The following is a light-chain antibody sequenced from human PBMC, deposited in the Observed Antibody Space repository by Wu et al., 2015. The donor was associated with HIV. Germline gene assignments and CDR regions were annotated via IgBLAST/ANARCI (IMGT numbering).Light chain of an antibody. Sequence: EAVLTQSPVTLSLSPGERATLSCRASQTVGTYLAWYQQKIGQPPRLLIHAASKRAAGIPARFSASGSETDFTLTISSLQPDDLGTYFCQQYLYFPTFGQGTKIQI. V-gene: IGKV3-11*01. J-gene: IGKJ1*01. CDR1: QTVGTY. CDR3: QQYLYFPT. CDR2: AAS.